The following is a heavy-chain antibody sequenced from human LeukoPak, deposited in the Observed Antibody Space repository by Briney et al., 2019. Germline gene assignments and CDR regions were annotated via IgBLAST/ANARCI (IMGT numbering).Heavy chain of an antibody. Sequence: GGSLRLSCTTSGFSFGGCAMSWVRQAPGKGLEWVGFIRSKGYGGTTEYAASVKGRFTISRDDSRNIAYLQMNSLKTEDTAVYYCTRHAAALDYWGQGTQVTVSS. J-gene: IGHJ4*02. D-gene: IGHD6-13*01. CDR2: IRSKGYGGTT. CDR1: GFSFGGCA. CDR3: TRHAAALDY. V-gene: IGHV3-49*04.